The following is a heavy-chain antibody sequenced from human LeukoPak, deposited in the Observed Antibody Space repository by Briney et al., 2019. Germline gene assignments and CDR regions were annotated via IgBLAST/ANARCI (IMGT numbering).Heavy chain of an antibody. CDR1: GFNVSSNY. CDR2: IYSGGST. V-gene: IGHV3-66*01. Sequence: GGSLRLSCAASGFNVSSNYISWVRQAPGKGLEWVSVIYSGGSTYYADSVKGRLTISRDNSKNTLYLQMNSLRAEDTAVYYCARSGIVGALAYWGQGTLVTVSS. D-gene: IGHD1-26*01. CDR3: ARSGIVGALAY. J-gene: IGHJ4*02.